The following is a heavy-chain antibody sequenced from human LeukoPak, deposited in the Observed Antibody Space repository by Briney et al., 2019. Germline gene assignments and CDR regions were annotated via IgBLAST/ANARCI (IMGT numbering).Heavy chain of an antibody. Sequence: GGSLRLSCAASGFTFSSYDMHWVRQATGKGLEWVSAIGTSGDTYYPGSVKGRFTISRENVKNSLYLQMNSLRAGDTAVYYCARANSLYYDFWSGGGYMDVWGKGTTVTVSS. J-gene: IGHJ6*03. V-gene: IGHV3-13*01. D-gene: IGHD3-3*01. CDR3: ARANSLYYDFWSGGGYMDV. CDR1: GFTFSSYD. CDR2: IGTSGDT.